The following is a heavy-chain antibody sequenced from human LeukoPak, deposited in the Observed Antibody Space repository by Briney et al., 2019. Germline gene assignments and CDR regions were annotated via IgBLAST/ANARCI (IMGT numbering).Heavy chain of an antibody. CDR1: GFKFSDDY. J-gene: IGHJ5*01. CDR2: ISRSSSNI. Sequence: GGSLRLSCAASGFKFSDDYMSWIRQPPGKGLEWIAYISRSSSNIWSAASVRGRFSISRDNAKNSLFLQMDSLRVEDTAVYYCVRDVGGDYVPQRFETWGHGTLVIASS. CDR3: VRDVGGDYVPQRFET. V-gene: IGHV3-11*01. D-gene: IGHD3-10*02.